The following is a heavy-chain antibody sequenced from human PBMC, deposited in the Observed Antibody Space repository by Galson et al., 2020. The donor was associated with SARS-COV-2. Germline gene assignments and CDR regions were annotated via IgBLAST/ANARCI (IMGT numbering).Heavy chain of an antibody. CDR2: ISYDGSNK. D-gene: IGHD4-17*01. CDR3: AKTTVMHFGY. Sequence: GESLKISCAASGFTFSSYAMHWVRQAPGKGLEWVAVISYDGSNKYYADSVKGRFTISRDNSKNTLYLQMNSLGAEDTAVYYCAKTTVMHFGYWGQGTLVAVAS. J-gene: IGHJ4*02. CDR1: GFTFSSYA. V-gene: IGHV3-30-3*01.